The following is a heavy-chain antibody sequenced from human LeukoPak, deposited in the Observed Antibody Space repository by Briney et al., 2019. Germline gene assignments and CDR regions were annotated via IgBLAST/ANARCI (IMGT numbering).Heavy chain of an antibody. V-gene: IGHV3-30*04. D-gene: IGHD5-12*01. CDR1: GFTFSSYA. CDR3: ARGSGYDSIDY. CDR2: ISYDGSNK. Sequence: PGGSLRLSCAASGFTFSSYAMHWVRQAPGKGLEWVAVISYDGSNKYYADSVKGRFTISRDNSKNTLYLQMNSLRAEDTAVYYCARGSGYDSIDYWGQGTLVTVSS. J-gene: IGHJ4*02.